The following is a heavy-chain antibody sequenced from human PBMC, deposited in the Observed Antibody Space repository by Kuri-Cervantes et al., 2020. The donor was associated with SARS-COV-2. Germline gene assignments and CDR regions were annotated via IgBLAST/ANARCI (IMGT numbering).Heavy chain of an antibody. V-gene: IGHV3-7*01. Sequence: GESLKISCAASGFTFSSYWMSWVRQAPGKGLEWVANIKQDGSEKYYVDSAKGRFTISRDNAKNSLYLQMNSLRAEDTAVYYCARVRSWDEYFDYWGQGTLVTVSS. CDR3: ARVRSWDEYFDY. CDR1: GFTFSSYW. CDR2: IKQDGSEK. D-gene: IGHD6-13*01. J-gene: IGHJ4*02.